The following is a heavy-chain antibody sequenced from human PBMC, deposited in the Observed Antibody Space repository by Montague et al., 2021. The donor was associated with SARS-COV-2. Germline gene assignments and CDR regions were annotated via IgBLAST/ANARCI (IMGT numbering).Heavy chain of an antibody. Sequence: SETLSLTCTVSGGSISIFYWSWFRQPPGKGLEWIGYISDSGSTNYNPSLTSRFTMSVDTSKNQFSLKVNSVTAADTAVYFCAGDYTASPAAVYWGQGTLVTVSS. J-gene: IGHJ4*02. V-gene: IGHV4-59*08. D-gene: IGHD3-16*01. CDR2: ISDSGST. CDR1: GGSISIFY. CDR3: AGDYTASPAAVY.